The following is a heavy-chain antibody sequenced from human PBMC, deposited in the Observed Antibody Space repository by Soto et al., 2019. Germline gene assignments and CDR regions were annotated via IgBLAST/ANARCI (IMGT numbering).Heavy chain of an antibody. V-gene: IGHV4-59*01. Sequence: SETLSLTCTVSNDSLINYSWSWIRQPPGKGLEWIGYIHNSGNTNYNPSLKSRVTISVETSKNQFSLKLTSVTAADTAVYYCAREVVITGFYFFDSWGQGTLVTVSS. J-gene: IGHJ4*02. CDR1: NDSLINYS. CDR2: IHNSGNT. D-gene: IGHD3-9*01. CDR3: AREVVITGFYFFDS.